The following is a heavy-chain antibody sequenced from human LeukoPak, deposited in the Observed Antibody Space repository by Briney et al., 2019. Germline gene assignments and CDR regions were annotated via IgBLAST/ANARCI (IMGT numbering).Heavy chain of an antibody. CDR1: GYTFTSYD. Sequence: ASVKVSCKASGYTFTSYDINWVRQATGQGLEWMGWMNPNSGNTGYAQKFKGRVTMTRNTSISTAYMELSSLRSEDTAVYYCAREGYDYGSGSYYPYWDYYYGMDVWGQGTTVTVSS. J-gene: IGHJ6*02. CDR2: MNPNSGNT. CDR3: AREGYDYGSGSYYPYWDYYYGMDV. V-gene: IGHV1-8*01. D-gene: IGHD3-10*01.